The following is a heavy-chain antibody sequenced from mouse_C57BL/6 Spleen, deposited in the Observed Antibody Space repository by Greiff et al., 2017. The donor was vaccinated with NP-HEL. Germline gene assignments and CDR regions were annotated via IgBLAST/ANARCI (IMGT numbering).Heavy chain of an antibody. D-gene: IGHD1-1*01. CDR1: GFTFSDYY. CDR2: ISNGGGST. V-gene: IGHV5-12*01. Sequence: DVKLVESGGGLVRPGGSLKLSCAASGFTFSDYYMYWVRQTPEKRLEWVAYISNGGGSTYYPDTVKGRFTISRDNAKNTLYLQMSRLKSEDTAMYYCARLLRYPYWYFDVWGTGTTVTVSS. J-gene: IGHJ1*03. CDR3: ARLLRYPYWYFDV.